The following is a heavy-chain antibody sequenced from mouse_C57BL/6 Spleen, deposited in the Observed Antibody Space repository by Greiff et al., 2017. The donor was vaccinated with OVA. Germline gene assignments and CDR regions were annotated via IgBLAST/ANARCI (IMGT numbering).Heavy chain of an antibody. V-gene: IGHV5-6*01. Sequence: EVQRVESGGDLVKPGGSLKLSCAASGFTFSSYGMSWVRQTPDKRLEWVATISSGGSYTYYPDSVKGRFTISRDNAKNTLYLQMSSLKSEDTAMYYCARHLDRDFDYWGQGTTLTVSS. CDR1: GFTFSSYG. CDR2: ISSGGSYT. CDR3: ARHLDRDFDY. J-gene: IGHJ2*01.